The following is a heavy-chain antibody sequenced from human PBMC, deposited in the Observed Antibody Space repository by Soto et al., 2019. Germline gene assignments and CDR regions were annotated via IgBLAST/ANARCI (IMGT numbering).Heavy chain of an antibody. CDR3: ARFSHNYYYGMDV. CDR1: GYTFTSYD. J-gene: IGHJ6*02. Sequence: ASVKVSCKACGYTFTSYDINWVRQATGQGLEWMGWMNPNSGNTGYAQKFQGRVTMTRSTSISTAYMELSNLRSEDTAVYYCARFSHNYYYGMDVWGQGTKVTVSS. V-gene: IGHV1-8*01. CDR2: MNPNSGNT.